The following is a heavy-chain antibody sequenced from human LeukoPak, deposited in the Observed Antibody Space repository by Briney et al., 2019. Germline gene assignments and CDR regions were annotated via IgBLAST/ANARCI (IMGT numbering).Heavy chain of an antibody. J-gene: IGHJ4*02. CDR1: GFTFSNFW. V-gene: IGHV3-7*01. Sequence: PGGSLRLSCAVSGFTFSNFWMSWVRQAPGKGLEWVAHINGDGRDKYYVASVKGRFTISRDNVKNSLYLQMNSLRVEDTSVYYCARGGAKGSFDYWGQGTLVTVSS. CDR2: INGDGRDK. CDR3: ARGGAKGSFDY.